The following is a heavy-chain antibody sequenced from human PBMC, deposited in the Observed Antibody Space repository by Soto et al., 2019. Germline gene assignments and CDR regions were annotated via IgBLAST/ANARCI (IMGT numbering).Heavy chain of an antibody. CDR3: ASRSSGWYFDY. D-gene: IGHD6-19*01. V-gene: IGHV3-23*01. J-gene: IGHJ4*02. Sequence: EVQLLESGGGLVQPGGSLRLSCAASGFTFSSYAMNWVRQAPGKGLEWVSVISGSGGSTSYADSVKGRFTISRDNSKNTLYLQMNSLRADDTAVYYCASRSSGWYFDYWGQGTLVTVSS. CDR1: GFTFSSYA. CDR2: ISGSGGST.